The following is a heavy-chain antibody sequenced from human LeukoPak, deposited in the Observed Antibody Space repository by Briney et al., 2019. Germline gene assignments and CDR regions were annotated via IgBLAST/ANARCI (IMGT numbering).Heavy chain of an antibody. Sequence: ASVKVSCKASGHTFTGYYMHWVRQAPGQGLEWMGWINPNSGGTNYAQKFQGRVTMTRDTSISTAYMELSRLRSDDTAVYYCAAYDFWSGNFDYWGQGTLVTVSS. CDR1: GHTFTGYY. J-gene: IGHJ4*02. CDR3: AAYDFWSGNFDY. CDR2: INPNSGGT. D-gene: IGHD3-3*01. V-gene: IGHV1-2*02.